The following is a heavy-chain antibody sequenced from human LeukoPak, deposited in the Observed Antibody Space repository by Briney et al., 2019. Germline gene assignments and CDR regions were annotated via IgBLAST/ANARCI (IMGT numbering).Heavy chain of an antibody. V-gene: IGHV1-8*01. CDR3: ASLYGSGEGVDY. CDR2: MNPNSGNT. Sequence: ASVKVSCKASGYTFTSYDINWVRQATGQGLEWTGWMNPNSGNTGYAQKFQGRVTMTRNTSISTAYMELSSLRSEDTAVYYCASLYGSGEGVDYWGQGTLVTVSS. CDR1: GYTFTSYD. D-gene: IGHD3-10*01. J-gene: IGHJ4*02.